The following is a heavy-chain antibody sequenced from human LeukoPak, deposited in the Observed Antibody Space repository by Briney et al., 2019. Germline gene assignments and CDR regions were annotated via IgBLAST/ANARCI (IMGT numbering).Heavy chain of an antibody. CDR3: ARDGDSSGYYPYAEYFQH. Sequence: PVGSLRLSCAASGFTFSSYSMNWVRQAPGKGLEWVSYISSSRSTIYYADSVKGRFTVSRDNAKNSLYLQMNSLRAEDTAVYYCARDGDSSGYYPYAEYFQHWGQGTLVTVSS. J-gene: IGHJ1*01. CDR1: GFTFSSYS. CDR2: ISSSRSTI. V-gene: IGHV3-48*01. D-gene: IGHD3-22*01.